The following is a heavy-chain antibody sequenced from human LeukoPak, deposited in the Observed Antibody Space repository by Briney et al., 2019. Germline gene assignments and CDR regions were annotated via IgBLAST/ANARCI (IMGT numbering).Heavy chain of an antibody. CDR3: LRGAYPSP. J-gene: IGHJ4*02. Sequence: ASVKVSCKASGYSLNSYAMNWVRQAPGQGPEWMAWMNPGTNKKGFAQKFQGRVILTSDSSISTMYMEITSLTFDDTAVYYCLRGAYPSPWGQGTLVTVSS. CDR1: GYSLNSYA. V-gene: IGHV1-8*02. CDR2: MNPGTNKK.